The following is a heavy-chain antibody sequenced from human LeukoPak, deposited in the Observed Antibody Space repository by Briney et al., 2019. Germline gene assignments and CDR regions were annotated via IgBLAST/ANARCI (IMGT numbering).Heavy chain of an antibody. D-gene: IGHD2-15*01. CDR2: IYPGDSDT. CDR3: ARRGSGGSRWLDL. J-gene: IGHJ5*02. V-gene: IGHV5-51*01. Sequence: GASLQISTKGSGYSFTTYWIGWVRQMSGKGLEWMGIIYPGDSDTRYSPSFQGQVTISADKSISTAYLQWSSLKDSDTAMYYCARRGSGGSRWLDLWGQGTQVTVSS. CDR1: GYSFTTYW.